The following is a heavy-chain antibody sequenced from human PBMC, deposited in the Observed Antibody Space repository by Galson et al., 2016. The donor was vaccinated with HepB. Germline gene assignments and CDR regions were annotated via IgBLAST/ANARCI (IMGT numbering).Heavy chain of an antibody. CDR1: GFSFDSYA. CDR2: ISGSAGST. D-gene: IGHD4-23*01. J-gene: IGHJ4*02. CDR3: AKGGLRWYHNFDC. Sequence: SLRLSCAASGFSFDSYAMSWVRQAPGKGLEWVSVISGSAGSTYYADSVKGRFTISRDNSKNMLYMQVNSLRAEDTAVYYCAKGGLRWYHNFDCWGQGTLVTVSS. V-gene: IGHV3-23*01.